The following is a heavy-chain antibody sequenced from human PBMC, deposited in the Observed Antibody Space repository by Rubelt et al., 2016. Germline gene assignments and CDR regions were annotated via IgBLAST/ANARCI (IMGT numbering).Heavy chain of an antibody. D-gene: IGHD5-24*01. J-gene: IGHJ4*02. CDR3: ATAPLHASIDY. CDR2: ISGYNGNT. CDR1: GYSFSSNG. V-gene: IGHV1-18*01. Sequence: QVHLVQSGGEVKRPGASVKVSCKASGYSFSSNGISWVRQAPGQGLEWLGWISGYNGNTNYAQKFQGSVIVTTDTCTCTAYMELRSQGSDETAVYYCATAPLHASIDYWGQGTLVTVSS.